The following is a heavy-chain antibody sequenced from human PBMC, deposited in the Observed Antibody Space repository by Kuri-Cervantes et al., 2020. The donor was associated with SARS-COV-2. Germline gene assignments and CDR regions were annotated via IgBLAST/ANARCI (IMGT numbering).Heavy chain of an antibody. CDR2: ISYDGSNK. V-gene: IGHV3-30-3*01. CDR1: GFGFDDYA. CDR3: ARTGGSYYLFDY. Sequence: LTCAASGFGFDDYAMHWVRQAPGKGLEWVAVISYDGSNKYYADSVKGRFTISRDNSKNTLYLQMNSLRAEDTAVYYCARTGGSYYLFDYWGQGTLVTVSS. J-gene: IGHJ4*02. D-gene: IGHD1-26*01.